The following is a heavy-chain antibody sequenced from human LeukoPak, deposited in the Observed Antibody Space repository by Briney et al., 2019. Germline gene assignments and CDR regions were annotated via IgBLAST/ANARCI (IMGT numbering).Heavy chain of an antibody. Sequence: PGGSLRLSCAASGFTVSSNFMSWVRQAPGRGLEWVSAISVGGGSTYYADSVKGRFTISRDNSKNTLYLQMNSLRAEDTTLYYCAKRLSYSSSWYYFDYWGQGTLVTVSS. J-gene: IGHJ4*02. V-gene: IGHV3-23*01. CDR3: AKRLSYSSSWYYFDY. CDR1: GFTVSSNF. D-gene: IGHD6-13*01. CDR2: ISVGGGST.